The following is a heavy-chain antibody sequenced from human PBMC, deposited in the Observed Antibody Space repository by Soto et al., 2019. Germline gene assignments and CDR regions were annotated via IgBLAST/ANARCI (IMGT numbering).Heavy chain of an antibody. D-gene: IGHD1-26*01. V-gene: IGHV3-66*01. Sequence: EVQLVESGGGLVQPGGSLRLSCAASGFTVSSNFMTWVRRAPGKGLEWVSVTYSDGTTFYADSVKGRFTISRDNSKNTLYLQMNSLGAEDTAIYYCAREFRPTGSRYAFDIWGQGTMVTVSS. J-gene: IGHJ3*02. CDR3: AREFRPTGSRYAFDI. CDR1: GFTVSSNF. CDR2: TYSDGTT.